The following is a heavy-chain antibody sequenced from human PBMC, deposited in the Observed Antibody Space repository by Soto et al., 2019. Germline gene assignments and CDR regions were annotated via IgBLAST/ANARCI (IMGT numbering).Heavy chain of an antibody. CDR1: GFSFSDSG. D-gene: IGHD3-3*01. CDR3: ARTRMEWALYFDN. J-gene: IGHJ4*02. CDR2: ISSSSRTI. V-gene: IGHV3-48*01. Sequence: EVQLVESGGGLIQPGGSLRLSCEASGFSFSDSGMNWVRRAPGKRLEWISYISSSSRTIYYAASVEGRFTISIDNVRNSVHLQMNSLRGEDTGVYYCARTRMEWALYFDNWGLGTLVTVSS.